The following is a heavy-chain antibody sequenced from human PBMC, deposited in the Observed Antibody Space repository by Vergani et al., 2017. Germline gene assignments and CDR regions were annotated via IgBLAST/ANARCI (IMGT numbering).Heavy chain of an antibody. CDR3: ARGESAGYFDWLSAPGAFDI. J-gene: IGHJ3*02. Sequence: QVQLVQSGAEVKKPGSSVKVSCKASGGTFSSYAISWVRQAPGQGLEWMGWINPNSGGTNYAQKFQGRVTMTRDTSISTAYMELSRLRSDDTAVYYCARGESAGYFDWLSAPGAFDIWGQGTMVTVSS. CDR1: GGTFSSYA. CDR2: INPNSGGT. D-gene: IGHD3-9*01. V-gene: IGHV1-2*02.